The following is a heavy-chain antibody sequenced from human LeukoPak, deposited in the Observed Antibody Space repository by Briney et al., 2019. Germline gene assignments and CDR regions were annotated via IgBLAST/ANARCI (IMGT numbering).Heavy chain of an antibody. CDR1: GGSISSYY. D-gene: IGHD1-26*01. Sequence: SETLSLTCTVSGGSISSYYWSWIRQPPGKGLEWIGYIYYSGSTNYNPSLKSRVTISVDTSKNQFSLKLSSVTAAATAVYYCAKGIVGAGGWFDPWGQGTLVTVSS. CDR3: AKGIVGAGGWFDP. J-gene: IGHJ5*02. V-gene: IGHV4-59*01. CDR2: IYYSGST.